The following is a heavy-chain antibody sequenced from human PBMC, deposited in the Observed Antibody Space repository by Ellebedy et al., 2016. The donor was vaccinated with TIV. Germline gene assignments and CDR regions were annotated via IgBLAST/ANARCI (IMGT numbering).Heavy chain of an antibody. J-gene: IGHJ2*01. CDR1: GFTFSSYW. CDR2: IKQDGSEK. V-gene: IGHV3-7*01. Sequence: GESLKISCAASGFTFSSYWMSWVRQAPGKGLEWVANIKQDGSEKYYVDSVKGRFTISRDNAKNSLYLQMNSLRAEDTAVYYCARDWHSYDYVWATHLGGYFDLWGRGTLVTVSS. CDR3: ARDWHSYDYVWATHLGGYFDL. D-gene: IGHD3-16*01.